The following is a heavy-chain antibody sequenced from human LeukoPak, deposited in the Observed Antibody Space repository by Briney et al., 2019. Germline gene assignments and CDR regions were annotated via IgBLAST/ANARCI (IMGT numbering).Heavy chain of an antibody. J-gene: IGHJ6*03. CDR3: ARVATAYVGYYYYYMDV. CDR2: ITPIFGTA. CDR1: GYTFSIYG. V-gene: IGHV1-69*06. Sequence: SVKVSCKASGYTFSIYGFSWVRQAPGQGLEWMGGITPIFGTANYAQKFQGRVTITADKSTSTAYMELSSLRSEDTAVYYCARVATAYVGYYYYYMDVWGKGTTVTVSS. D-gene: IGHD5-12*01.